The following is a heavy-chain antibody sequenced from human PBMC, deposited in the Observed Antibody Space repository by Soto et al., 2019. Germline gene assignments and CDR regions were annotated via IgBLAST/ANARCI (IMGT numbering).Heavy chain of an antibody. D-gene: IGHD2-15*01. CDR2: IIPKLGSA. J-gene: IGHJ3*02. CDR3: VGDVECSGGSCYRAFDI. Sequence: ASVKVSCKASGGGNLRDYRTTWVRRAPGQGLEWMGGIIPKLGSANYAQNLQGRVTVTTDESTNTVYMELRSLRSDDTAVDYCVGDVECSGGSCYRAFDIWGQGTMVTVSS. CDR1: GGGNLRDYR. V-gene: IGHV1-69*16.